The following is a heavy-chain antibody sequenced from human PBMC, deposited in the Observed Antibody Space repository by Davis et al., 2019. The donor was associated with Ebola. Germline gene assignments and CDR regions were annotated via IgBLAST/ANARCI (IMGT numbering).Heavy chain of an antibody. V-gene: IGHV3-74*01. Sequence: HTGGSLRLSCAASGFTFSSYWMHWVRQAPGKGLVWVSRINSDGSSTSYADSVKGRFTVSRDNVKNSLYLQMNSLRVEDTAFYYCVKDRRPGSHVIHNFFDPWGQGTLVTVSS. J-gene: IGHJ5*02. D-gene: IGHD2-15*01. CDR3: VKDRRPGSHVIHNFFDP. CDR2: INSDGSST. CDR1: GFTFSSYW.